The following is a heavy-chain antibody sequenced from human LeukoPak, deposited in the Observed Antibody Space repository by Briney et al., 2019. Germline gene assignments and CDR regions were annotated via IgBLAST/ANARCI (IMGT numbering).Heavy chain of an antibody. Sequence: SETLSLTCAVSGYSISSGYYWSWIRQPAGKGLEWIGRIYTSGSTNYNPSLKSRVTMSVGTSKNQFSLKLSSVTAADTAVYYCAREIWSSGWWGFDYWGQGTLVTVSS. CDR1: GYSISSGYY. D-gene: IGHD6-19*01. V-gene: IGHV4-4*07. J-gene: IGHJ4*02. CDR2: IYTSGST. CDR3: AREIWSSGWWGFDY.